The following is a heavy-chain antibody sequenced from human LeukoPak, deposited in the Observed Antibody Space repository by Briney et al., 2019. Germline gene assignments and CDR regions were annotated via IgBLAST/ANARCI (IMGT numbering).Heavy chain of an antibody. J-gene: IGHJ4*02. CDR1: GGSFSGYY. CDR3: ARVGHYYDSSGPWYY. CDR2: INHSGST. Sequence: SETLSLTCAVYGGSFSGYYWSWIRQPPGKGLEWIGEINHSGSTYYNPSLKSRVTISVDTSKNQFSLKLSSVTAADTAVYYCARVGHYYDSSGPWYYWGQGTLVTVSS. D-gene: IGHD3-22*01. V-gene: IGHV4-34*01.